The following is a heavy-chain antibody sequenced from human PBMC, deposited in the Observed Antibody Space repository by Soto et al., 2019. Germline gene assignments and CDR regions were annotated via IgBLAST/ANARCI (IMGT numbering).Heavy chain of an antibody. V-gene: IGHV1-18*01. J-gene: IGHJ6*02. Sequence: QVQLVQSGGEVKKPGASVKVSCNTSGYPFVSYGIAWVRQAPGQGLEWMGWINVYSGNTDYAQKFRDRITVTTDTSTSTAYMELRGLRSDDTGVCYCARIKASSMDFWGQGTALTVSS. D-gene: IGHD3-16*01. CDR2: INVYSGNT. CDR3: ARIKASSMDF. CDR1: GYPFVSYG.